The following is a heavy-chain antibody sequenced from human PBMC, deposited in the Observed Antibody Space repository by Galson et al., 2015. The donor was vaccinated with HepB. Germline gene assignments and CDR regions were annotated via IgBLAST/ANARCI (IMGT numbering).Heavy chain of an antibody. V-gene: IGHV3-23*01. CDR3: AKYGLHCTTTECSRFFDY. CDR2: IDSSSAYI. J-gene: IGHJ4*02. D-gene: IGHD2/OR15-2a*01. Sequence: SLRLCCAASGFSFTTYAMTWVRQAPGKGLEWVSVIDSSSAYIHYADSVKGRFAISRDNSKNTLYLQMNSLRAEDTAVYYCAKYGLHCTTTECSRFFDYWGQGTLVTVSS. CDR1: GFSFTTYA.